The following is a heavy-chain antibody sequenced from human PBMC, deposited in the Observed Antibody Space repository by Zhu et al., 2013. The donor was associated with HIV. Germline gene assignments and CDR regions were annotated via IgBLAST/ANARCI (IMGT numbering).Heavy chain of an antibody. J-gene: IGHJ4*02. V-gene: IGHV1-2*02. CDR2: INPNKGGT. CDR1: GYTFTDFY. D-gene: IGHD6-6*01. Sequence: VQLVQSGAEVKKPGASVKVSCKASGYTFTDFYVHWVRQAPGQGLEWMGWINPNKGGTKSLQRFQGRVIMTRDTSISTAYMELANVTSDDTAVYYCATVVTAYFDHWGQGTQVTVSS. CDR3: ATVVTAYFDH.